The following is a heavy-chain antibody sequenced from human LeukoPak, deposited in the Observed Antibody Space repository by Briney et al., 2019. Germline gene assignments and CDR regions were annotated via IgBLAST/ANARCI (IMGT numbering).Heavy chain of an antibody. V-gene: IGHV5-51*01. CDR1: GYSFTSYW. D-gene: IGHD6-19*01. Sequence: GEALKIFCKGSGYSFTSYWIGWVRQMPGEGLEWMGIIYSGDSDTRYSRSFQGQVTLFAGKSIGTAYLQWSSLKASDTAMYYCARLRIAVADDAFDIWGQGTMVTVSS. CDR2: IYSGDSDT. CDR3: ARLRIAVADDAFDI. J-gene: IGHJ3*02.